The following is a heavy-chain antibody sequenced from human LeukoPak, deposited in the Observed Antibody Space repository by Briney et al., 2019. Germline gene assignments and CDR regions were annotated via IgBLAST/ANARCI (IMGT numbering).Heavy chain of an antibody. CDR2: VSNRDGRA. J-gene: IGHJ4*02. D-gene: IGHD6-19*01. Sequence: GRSLRLSCAASGFTFSSYGMDWVRQVPGKGLEWVSGVSNRDGRAYYADSVKGRFTVSRDNSKNTLHLQMNSLRAEDTALYYCASGMSLAGDGPFDYWGQGTLVTVSS. CDR1: GFTFSSYG. V-gene: IGHV3-23*01. CDR3: ASGMSLAGDGPFDY.